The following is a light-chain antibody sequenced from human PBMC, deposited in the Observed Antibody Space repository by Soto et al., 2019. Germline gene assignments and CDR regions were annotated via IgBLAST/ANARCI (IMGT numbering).Light chain of an antibody. CDR3: QQYGSSPSVT. CDR2: GAS. Sequence: EVALTQSPGTLSLSPGARATLSCRASQSVSSSYLAWYQQKPGQAPRLLIYGASSRAAGIPDRFSGSGSGTDFTLTISKLAPEDVAVNYCQQYGSSPSVTFGPGNKVDIK. CDR1: QSVSSSY. J-gene: IGKJ3*01. V-gene: IGKV3-20*01.